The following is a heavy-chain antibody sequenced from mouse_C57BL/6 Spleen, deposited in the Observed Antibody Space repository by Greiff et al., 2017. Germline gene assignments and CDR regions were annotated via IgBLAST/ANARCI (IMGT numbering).Heavy chain of an antibody. J-gene: IGHJ3*01. CDR1: GYTFTSYW. CDR3: AREDDCDEAWFAY. D-gene: IGHD2-4*01. Sequence: QVQLQQPGAELVKPGASVKMSCKASGYTFTSYWITWVKQRPGQGLEWIGDIYPGSGSTNYNETFKSKATLTVDTSSSAAYLQLSSLTSEDSAVYYGAREDDCDEAWFAYWGQGTLVSVSA. V-gene: IGHV1-55*01. CDR2: IYPGSGST.